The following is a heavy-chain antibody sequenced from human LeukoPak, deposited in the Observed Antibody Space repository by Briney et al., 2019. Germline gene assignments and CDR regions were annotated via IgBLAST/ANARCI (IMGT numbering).Heavy chain of an antibody. CDR1: GFTFSSYG. CDR3: ARDLSIAAAAFDY. CDR2: ISYDGSNK. Sequence: GGSLRLSCAASGFTFSSYGMHWVRQAPGKGLEWVAVISYDGSNKYYADSVQGRFTISRDNSKNTLYLQMNSLRAEDTAVYYCARDLSIAAAAFDYWGQGTLVTVSS. V-gene: IGHV3-30*03. D-gene: IGHD6-13*01. J-gene: IGHJ4*02.